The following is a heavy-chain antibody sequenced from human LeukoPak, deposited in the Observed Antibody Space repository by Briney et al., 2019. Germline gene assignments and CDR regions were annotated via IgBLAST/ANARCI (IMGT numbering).Heavy chain of an antibody. CDR1: GGSISSGNYY. V-gene: IGHV4-61*02. D-gene: IGHD2-2*01. CDR2: IYSSGST. Sequence: SETLSLTCTVSGGSISSGNYYWSWIRQPAGKGLEWIGRIYSSGSTNYNPSLKSRVTISVDTTKNQFSLKLSSVTAADTAVYYCARDRSVGVLPAPSFDFWGQGTLVTVSS. J-gene: IGHJ4*02. CDR3: ARDRSVGVLPAPSFDF.